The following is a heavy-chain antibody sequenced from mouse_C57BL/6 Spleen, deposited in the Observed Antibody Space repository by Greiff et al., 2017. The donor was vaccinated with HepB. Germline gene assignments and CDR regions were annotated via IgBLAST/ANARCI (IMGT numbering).Heavy chain of an antibody. V-gene: IGHV1-4*01. Sequence: VKLQESGAELARPGASVKMSCKASGYTFTSYTMHWVKQRPGQGLEWIGYINPSSGYTKYNQKFKDKATLTADKSSSTAYMQLSSLTSEDSAVYYCARRDYYSNYDWYFDVWGTGTTVTVSS. D-gene: IGHD2-5*01. CDR2: INPSSGYT. CDR3: ARRDYYSNYDWYFDV. J-gene: IGHJ1*03. CDR1: GYTFTSYT.